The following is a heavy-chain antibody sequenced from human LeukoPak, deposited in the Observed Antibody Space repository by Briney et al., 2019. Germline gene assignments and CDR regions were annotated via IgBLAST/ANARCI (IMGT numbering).Heavy chain of an antibody. V-gene: IGHV3-48*02. Sequence: PGGSLRLSCAASGFTFSNCAMSWVRQAPGKGLEWVSYISSSSSTIYYADSVKGRFTISRDNAKNSLYLQMNSLRDEDTAVYYCASPTYYYDSSGYQGAFDIWGQGTMVTVSS. J-gene: IGHJ3*02. CDR3: ASPTYYYDSSGYQGAFDI. CDR2: ISSSSSTI. D-gene: IGHD3-22*01. CDR1: GFTFSNCA.